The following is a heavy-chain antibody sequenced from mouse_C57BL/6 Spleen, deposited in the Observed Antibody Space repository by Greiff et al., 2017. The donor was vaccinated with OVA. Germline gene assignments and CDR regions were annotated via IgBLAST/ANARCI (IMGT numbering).Heavy chain of an antibody. D-gene: IGHD2-4*01. V-gene: IGHV5-17*01. CDR3: ARVITTRYYAMDY. Sequence: EVQVVESGGGLVKPGGSLKLSCAASGFTFSDYGMHWVRQAPEKGLEWVAYISSGSSTIYYADTVKGRFTISRDNAKNTLFLQMTSLRSEDTAMYYCARVITTRYYAMDYWGQVTSVTVSS. CDR2: ISSGSSTI. J-gene: IGHJ4*01. CDR1: GFTFSDYG.